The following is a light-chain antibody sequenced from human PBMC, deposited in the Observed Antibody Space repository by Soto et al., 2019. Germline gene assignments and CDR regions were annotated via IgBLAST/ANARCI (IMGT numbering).Light chain of an antibody. CDR3: CSYAGSTTQTYV. V-gene: IGLV2-23*02. CDR1: PRDVGSYSL. Sequence: QSFLTQPAPVSGSPGPSIPISCPGTPRDVGSYSLVSWYQQHPGKAPKVIIYEVSERPSGVSDRFSGSKSGNTASLMISGLQAEDEADYYCCSYAGSTTQTYVFGSGTKVTVL. J-gene: IGLJ1*01. CDR2: EVS.